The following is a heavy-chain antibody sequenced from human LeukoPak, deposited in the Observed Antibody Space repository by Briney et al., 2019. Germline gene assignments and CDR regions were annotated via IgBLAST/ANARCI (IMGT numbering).Heavy chain of an antibody. D-gene: IGHD3-22*01. CDR1: GFTFTSSA. Sequence: SVKVSCKASGFTFTSSAVQWVRQARGQRLEWIGWIVVGSGNTNYAQKFQERVTITRDMSTSTAYMELSSLRSEDTAMYYCAADSSGYISNDAFDIWGQGTMVTVSS. J-gene: IGHJ3*02. V-gene: IGHV1-58*01. CDR3: AADSSGYISNDAFDI. CDR2: IVVGSGNT.